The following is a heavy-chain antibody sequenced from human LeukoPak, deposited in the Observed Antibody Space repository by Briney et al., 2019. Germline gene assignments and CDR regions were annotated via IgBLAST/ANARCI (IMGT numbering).Heavy chain of an antibody. V-gene: IGHV6-1*01. CDR3: ARDPVSYSSGWLKNAFDI. CDR1: GDSVSSNSAA. D-gene: IGHD6-19*01. J-gene: IGHJ3*02. CDR2: TYYRSKWYN. Sequence: SQTLSLTCAISGDSVSSNSAAWNWIRQSPSRGLEWLGRTYYRSKWYNDYAVSVKGRITINPDTSKNQFSLKLSSVTAADTAVYYCARDPVSYSSGWLKNAFDIWGQGTMVTVSS.